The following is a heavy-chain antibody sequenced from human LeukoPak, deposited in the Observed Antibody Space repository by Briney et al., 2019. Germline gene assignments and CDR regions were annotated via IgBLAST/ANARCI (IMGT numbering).Heavy chain of an antibody. CDR1: GYFISYGFY. J-gene: IGHJ4*02. Sequence: PSGTLSLTCSVSGYFISYGFYWGWIRQSPGKGLEWIGSIYHSGSTHYNPSFKSRVTISVDTSNNQFSLRLSSVTAADTAVYYCAREKSSAYYYGSGTDYWGQGTLVTVSS. D-gene: IGHD3-10*01. CDR2: IYHSGST. CDR3: AREKSSAYYYGSGTDY. V-gene: IGHV4-38-2*02.